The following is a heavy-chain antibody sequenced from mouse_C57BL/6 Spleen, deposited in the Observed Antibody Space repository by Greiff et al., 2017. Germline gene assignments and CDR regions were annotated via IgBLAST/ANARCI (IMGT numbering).Heavy chain of an antibody. J-gene: IGHJ4*01. CDR1: GYTFTSYW. V-gene: IGHV1-52*01. CDR2: IDPSDSET. CDR3: ARGGSSGYLAMDY. D-gene: IGHD3-2*02. Sequence: QVQLQQPGAVLVRPGSSVKLSCKASGYTFTSYWMHWVKQRPIQGLEWIGNIDPSDSETHYNQKFKDKATLTVDKSSSTAYMQLSSLTSEDSAVYYCARGGSSGYLAMDYWGQGTSVTVSS.